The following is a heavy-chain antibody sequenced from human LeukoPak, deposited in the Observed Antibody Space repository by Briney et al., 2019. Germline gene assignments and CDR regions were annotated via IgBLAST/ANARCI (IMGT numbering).Heavy chain of an antibody. V-gene: IGHV1-24*01. D-gene: IGHD3-22*01. CDR2: VGHEDGTT. CDR1: GVTLSKIS. J-gene: IGHJ4*02. CDR3: ATGAIVFDY. Sequence: RASVRVSCKVSGVTLSKISIDWVRQAHGKGLEWMGRVGHEDGTTIHAQKFQGRFNMTVDTATDTAYMQMSSLMSVDTAIYYCATGAIVFDYWGQGTLVTVSS.